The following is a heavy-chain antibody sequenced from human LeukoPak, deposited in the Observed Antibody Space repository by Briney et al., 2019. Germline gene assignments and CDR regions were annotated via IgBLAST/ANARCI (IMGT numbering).Heavy chain of an antibody. V-gene: IGHV4-30-2*01. CDR1: GGSVNTGAYY. J-gene: IGHJ5*02. Sequence: SETLSLTCTASGGSVNTGAYYWSWVRQPPGRGLEWIGHIYHFGSTSYNPSLESRVTISLDTSANQFSLKLSSVTAADTAVYYCARVGVYNWFDPWGQGTLVTVSS. CDR3: ARVGVYNWFDP. D-gene: IGHD3-10*01. CDR2: IYHFGST.